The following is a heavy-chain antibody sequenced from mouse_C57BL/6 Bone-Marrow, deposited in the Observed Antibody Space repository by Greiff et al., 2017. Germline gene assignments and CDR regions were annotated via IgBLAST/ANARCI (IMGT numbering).Heavy chain of an antibody. Sequence: DVHLVESGGDLVKPGGSLKLSCAASGFTFSSYGMSWVRQTPDKRLEWVATISSGGSYTYYPDSVKGRFTISRDNAKNTLYLQMSSLKSEDTAMYYCARHPPYWGQGTLVTVSA. CDR1: GFTFSSYG. J-gene: IGHJ3*01. CDR2: ISSGGSYT. V-gene: IGHV5-6*01. CDR3: ARHPPY.